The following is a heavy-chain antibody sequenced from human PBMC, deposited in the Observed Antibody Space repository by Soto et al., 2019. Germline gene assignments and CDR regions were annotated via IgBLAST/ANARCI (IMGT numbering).Heavy chain of an antibody. V-gene: IGHV5-10-1*01. J-gene: IGHJ4*02. Sequence: GESLKISCNGSGYIFTSYWINWVRQMPGKGLEWMGRIDPSDSYTNYSPSFQGHVTISADKSISTAYLQWSSLKASDTAMYYCATHYDIRLYYFDYWGQGTLVTVSS. CDR3: ATHYDIRLYYFDY. CDR1: GYIFTSYW. CDR2: IDPSDSYT. D-gene: IGHD3-9*01.